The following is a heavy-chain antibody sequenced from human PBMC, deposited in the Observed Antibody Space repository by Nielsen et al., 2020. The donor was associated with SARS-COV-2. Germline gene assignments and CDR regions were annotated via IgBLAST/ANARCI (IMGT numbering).Heavy chain of an antibody. CDR3: AIPSTGDGALDI. V-gene: IGHV4-39*01. D-gene: IGHD1-14*01. CDR1: GGSISSSSYY. J-gene: IGHJ3*02. CDR2: IYYSGST. Sequence: SETLSLTCTVSGGSISSSSYYWGWIRQPPGKGLEWIGSIYYSGSTYYNPSLKSRVTISVDTSKNQFSLKLSSVTAADTAVYYCAIPSTGDGALDIWGQGTMVTASS.